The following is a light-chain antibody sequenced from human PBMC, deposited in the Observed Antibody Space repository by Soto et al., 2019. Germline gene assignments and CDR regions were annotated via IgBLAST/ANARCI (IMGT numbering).Light chain of an antibody. CDR2: DAS. Sequence: DIKMTQSPATLSASVGDRVTITCRASQTISSWLAWYQQKPGKAPNLLIYDASTLERGVPSRFSGTGSGTEFTLTIDRLQPDDFATYYCQQYHTSSITFAQGTRLENK. CDR3: QQYHTSSIT. J-gene: IGKJ5*01. V-gene: IGKV1-5*01. CDR1: QTISSW.